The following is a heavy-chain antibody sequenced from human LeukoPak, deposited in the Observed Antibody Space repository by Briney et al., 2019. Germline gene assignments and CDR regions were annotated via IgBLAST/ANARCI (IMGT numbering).Heavy chain of an antibody. CDR1: GFTFSTSA. D-gene: IGHD3-22*01. CDR3: ARDLSHHYYDSSLSVQH. V-gene: IGHV1-58*01. Sequence: SVKVSCKTSGFTFSTSAVQWVRQARGQRLEWIGWITVGSGATNYAQSLQGRFTITRDMSTNTAYMELSSLRSEDTAVYYCARDLSHHYYDSSLSVQHWGQGTLVTVSS. CDR2: ITVGSGAT. J-gene: IGHJ1*01.